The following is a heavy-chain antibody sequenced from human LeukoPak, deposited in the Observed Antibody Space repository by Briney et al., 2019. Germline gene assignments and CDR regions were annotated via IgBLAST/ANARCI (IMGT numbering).Heavy chain of an antibody. CDR3: AKDPGYSYGYILGY. Sequence: GGSLRLSCAASGFTFSSYAMSWVRQAPGKGLEWVSTISGSGGGGSTYYADSVKGRFTIFRDNSKNTLYLQMNSLRAEDTAVYYCAKDPGYSYGYILGYWGQGTLVTVSS. CDR1: GFTFSSYA. J-gene: IGHJ4*02. CDR2: ISGSGGGGST. V-gene: IGHV3-23*01. D-gene: IGHD5-18*01.